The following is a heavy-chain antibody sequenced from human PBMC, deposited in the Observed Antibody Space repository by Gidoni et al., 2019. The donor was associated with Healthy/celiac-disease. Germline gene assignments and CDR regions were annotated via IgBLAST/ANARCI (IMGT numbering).Heavy chain of an antibody. CDR1: GGSISSSSYD. CDR3: ASIAVAGTFDP. CDR2: IYYSGST. J-gene: IGHJ5*02. Sequence: QLQLQESGPGLVKPSETLSLTCTVSGGSISSSSYDWGWIRQPPGKGLEWIGSIYYSGSTYYNPSLKSRVTISVDTSKNQFSLKLSSVTAADTAVYYCASIAVAGTFDPWGQGTLVTVSS. V-gene: IGHV4-39*01. D-gene: IGHD6-19*01.